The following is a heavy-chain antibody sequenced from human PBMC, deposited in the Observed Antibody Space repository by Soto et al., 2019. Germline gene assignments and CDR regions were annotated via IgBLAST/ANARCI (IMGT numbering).Heavy chain of an antibody. D-gene: IGHD3-16*02. V-gene: IGHV3-7*01. CDR2: IKQDGSGR. CDR1: KFTFGDYW. CDR3: ASLSYGQLRYFDN. Sequence: PGGSLRLSCAVPKFTFGDYWMSWVRQPPGKGLEWISNIKQDGSGRNYADSVKGRFTIFRDNADNSMYLQMNSLRAEDTAVYYCASLSYGQLRYFDNWGQGA. J-gene: IGHJ4*02.